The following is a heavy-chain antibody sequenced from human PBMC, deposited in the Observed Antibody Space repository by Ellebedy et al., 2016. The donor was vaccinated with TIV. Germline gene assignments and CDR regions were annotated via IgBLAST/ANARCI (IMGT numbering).Heavy chain of an antibody. Sequence: GESLKISXAASGFTFSSYGMHWVRQAPGKGLEWVALTSYDGSNKYYADSVKGRFTISRDNSKNTLYLQMNSLRAEDTAVYYCAKGLSSSWYEYYYYYMDVWGKGTTVTVSS. CDR1: GFTFSSYG. J-gene: IGHJ6*03. CDR2: TSYDGSNK. V-gene: IGHV3-30*18. D-gene: IGHD6-13*01. CDR3: AKGLSSSWYEYYYYYMDV.